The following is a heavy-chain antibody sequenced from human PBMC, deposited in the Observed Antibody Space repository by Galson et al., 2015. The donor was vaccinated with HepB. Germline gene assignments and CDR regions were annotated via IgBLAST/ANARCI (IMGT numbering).Heavy chain of an antibody. J-gene: IGHJ4*02. D-gene: IGHD3-22*01. CDR1: GGSISSYY. CDR2: SYYSGST. V-gene: IGHV4-59*08. CDR3: ARHGGKSDYDRSVYYGYFGY. Sequence: ETLFPTCAASGGSISSYYWSCIRPPPGKGLELIGYSYYSGSTSYTHSLWSRVTISVDTSKNQFSLKLSSVTAADTAAYYCARHGGKSDYDRSVYYGYFGYWGRGTLVTVSS.